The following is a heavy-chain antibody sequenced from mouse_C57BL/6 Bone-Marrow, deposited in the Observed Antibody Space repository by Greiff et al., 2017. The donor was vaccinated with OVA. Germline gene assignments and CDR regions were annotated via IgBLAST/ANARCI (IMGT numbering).Heavy chain of an antibody. J-gene: IGHJ1*03. D-gene: IGHD1-1*02. V-gene: IGHV5-9-1*02. CDR3: TREGRGSAV. Sequence: EVMLVESGEGLVKPGGSLKLSCAASGFTFSSYAMSWVRQTPEKRLEWVAYISSGGDYIYYADTVKGRFTISRDNARNTLYLQMSSLKAEDTAMYYCTREGRGSAVWGTGTTVTVSS. CDR2: ISSGGDYI. CDR1: GFTFSSYA.